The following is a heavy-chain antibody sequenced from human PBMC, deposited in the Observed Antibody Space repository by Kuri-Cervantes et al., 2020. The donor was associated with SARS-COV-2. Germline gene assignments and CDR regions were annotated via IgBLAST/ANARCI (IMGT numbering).Heavy chain of an antibody. CDR3: AREMEIGYSYGFLRYMDV. CDR2: ISAYNGNT. CDR1: AYTFTSYG. V-gene: IGHV1-18*01. J-gene: IGHJ6*03. Sequence: ASVQVSCKASAYTFTSYGISWVRQAPGQGLEWMGWISAYNGNTKYAQELQVRVTMTTYTSTSTAYMELRSLRSDDTAVYYCAREMEIGYSYGFLRYMDVWGKGTTVTVSS. D-gene: IGHD5-18*01.